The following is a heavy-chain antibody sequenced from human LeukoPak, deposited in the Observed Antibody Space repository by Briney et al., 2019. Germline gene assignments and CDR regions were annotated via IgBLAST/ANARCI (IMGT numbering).Heavy chain of an antibody. Sequence: SETLSLTCTVSGGSISSYYWSWIRQPPGKGLEWIGYIYYSGSTNYNPSLKSRVTISVDASKNQFSLELSSVTAADTAVYYCASLRYFDWLSIDYWGQGTLVTVSS. CDR1: GGSISSYY. D-gene: IGHD3-9*01. V-gene: IGHV4-59*01. CDR3: ASLRYFDWLSIDY. CDR2: IYYSGST. J-gene: IGHJ4*02.